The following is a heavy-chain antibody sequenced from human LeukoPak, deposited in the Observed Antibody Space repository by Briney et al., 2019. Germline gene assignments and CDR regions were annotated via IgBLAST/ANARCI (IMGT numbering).Heavy chain of an antibody. CDR3: ARDRTSSGSDY. CDR1: GFTFSSYW. D-gene: IGHD6-19*01. Sequence: GSLRLSCAASGFTFSSYWMSWVRQAPGKGLEWIGSIYYSGSTYYNPSLKSRVTISVDTSKNQFSLKLSSVTAADTAVYYCARDRTSSGSDYWGQGTLVTVSS. J-gene: IGHJ4*02. CDR2: IYYSGST. V-gene: IGHV4-39*07.